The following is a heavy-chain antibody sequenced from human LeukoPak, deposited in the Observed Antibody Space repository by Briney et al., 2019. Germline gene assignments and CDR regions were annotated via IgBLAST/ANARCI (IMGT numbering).Heavy chain of an antibody. CDR2: ISARNGNR. Sequence: GASVKVSCKTSGYSFSSYGFSWVRQAPGQGLEWMAWISARNGNRNFAQKFQDRVLLTTDTSTNTAYMELRSLKSDDTAVYYRARDGDGHNYGLIDFWGQGTLVSVSS. CDR1: GYSFSSYG. CDR3: ARDGDGHNYGLIDF. D-gene: IGHD5-24*01. J-gene: IGHJ4*02. V-gene: IGHV1-18*01.